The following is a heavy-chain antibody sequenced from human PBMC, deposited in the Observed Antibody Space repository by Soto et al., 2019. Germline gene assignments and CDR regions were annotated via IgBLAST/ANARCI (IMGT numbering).Heavy chain of an antibody. D-gene: IGHD3-3*01. Sequence: GGSLRLSCAASGFTFSSYSMNWVRQAPGKGLEWVSYISSSSSTIYYADSVKGRFTISRDNAKNSLYLQMNSLRAEDTAVYYCARDPIITIFGVDHGGYFDYWGQGTLVTVSS. V-gene: IGHV3-48*04. CDR1: GFTFSSYS. CDR2: ISSSSSTI. CDR3: ARDPIITIFGVDHGGYFDY. J-gene: IGHJ4*02.